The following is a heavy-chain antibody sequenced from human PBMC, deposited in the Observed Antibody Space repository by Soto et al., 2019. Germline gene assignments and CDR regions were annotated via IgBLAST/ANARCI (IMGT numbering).Heavy chain of an antibody. Sequence: SLLTGSCKSAGCSFSSDAVSWGRQAPGQGLEWMGGIIPIFGTANYAQKFQGRVTITADESTSTAYMELSSLRSEDTAVYYCARVGEITMVRGVTEHYYYGMDVWGQGTTVTVSS. CDR3: ARVGEITMVRGVTEHYYYGMDV. J-gene: IGHJ6*02. V-gene: IGHV1-69*01. D-gene: IGHD3-10*01. CDR1: GCSFSSDA. CDR2: IIPIFGTA.